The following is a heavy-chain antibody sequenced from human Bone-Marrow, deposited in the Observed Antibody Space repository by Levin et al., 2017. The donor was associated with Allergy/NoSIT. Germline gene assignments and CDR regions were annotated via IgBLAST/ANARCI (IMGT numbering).Heavy chain of an antibody. Sequence: GESLKISCAASRPILSDYAMNWVRQAPGKGLQWVSGMSGSGGATYYADSVKGRFTISRDYPKSTVFLQMNSLRADDTAVYYCAKAGTTVMVSYYYMDVWGTGTTVTVSS. D-gene: IGHD4-17*01. CDR2: MSGSGGAT. J-gene: IGHJ6*03. V-gene: IGHV3-23*01. CDR1: RPILSDYA. CDR3: AKAGTTVMVSYYYMDV.